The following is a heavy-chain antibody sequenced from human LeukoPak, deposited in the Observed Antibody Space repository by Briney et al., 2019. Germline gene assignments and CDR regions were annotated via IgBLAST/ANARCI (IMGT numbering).Heavy chain of an antibody. J-gene: IGHJ4*02. CDR1: GGSISSYY. CDR3: ARVTAGFGELLYLYFDY. CDR2: IYTSGST. D-gene: IGHD3-10*01. Sequence: SETLSLTCTVSGGSISSYYWSWIRQPAGKGLEWIGRIYTSGSTNYNPSLKSRVTISVDTSKNQFSLKLSSVTAADTAVYYCARVTAGFGELLYLYFDYWGQGTLVTVSS. V-gene: IGHV4-4*07.